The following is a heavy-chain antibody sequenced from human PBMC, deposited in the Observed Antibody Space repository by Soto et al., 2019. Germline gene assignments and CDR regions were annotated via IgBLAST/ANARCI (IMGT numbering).Heavy chain of an antibody. V-gene: IGHV4-30-4*01. CDR3: ARVGGFGATTIDY. Sequence: QVQLQESGPGLVKPSQTLSLTCTVSGGSISSGDYYWSWIRQPPGKGLEWIGYIYYSGSTYYNPSLNCRVTISVDTSKNQFSLKLSSVTAADTAVYYCARVGGFGATTIDYWGQGTLVTVSS. CDR2: IYYSGST. D-gene: IGHD3-10*01. CDR1: GGSISSGDYY. J-gene: IGHJ4*02.